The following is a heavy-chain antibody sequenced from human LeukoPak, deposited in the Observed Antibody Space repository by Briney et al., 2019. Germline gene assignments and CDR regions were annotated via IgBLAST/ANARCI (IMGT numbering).Heavy chain of an antibody. CDR1: GGTFSSYA. CDR2: IIPVFGTA. V-gene: IGHV1-69*13. CDR3: ASVGVVITRGYFDY. D-gene: IGHD3-22*01. J-gene: IGHJ4*02. Sequence: ASVKVSCKASGGTFSSYAITWVRQAPGQGLEWIGGIIPVFGTANYVQKFQGRVTITADESTSTAYMELSSLRSEDTAVYYCASVGVVITRGYFDYWGQGTLVTVSS.